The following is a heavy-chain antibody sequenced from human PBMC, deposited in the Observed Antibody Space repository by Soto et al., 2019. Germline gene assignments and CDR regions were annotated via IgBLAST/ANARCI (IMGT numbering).Heavy chain of an antibody. Sequence: PGGSLRLSCAASGFRFSDYSMNWVRQAPGRGLEWVSYISSSSFTIHYADSVKGRFTISRDNSKNTLYLQMNSLRAEDTAVYYCAKEPIVVIYYFDYWGQGTLVTVSS. CDR3: AKEPIVVIYYFDY. D-gene: IGHD3-22*01. V-gene: IGHV3-48*01. J-gene: IGHJ4*02. CDR2: ISSSSFTI. CDR1: GFRFSDYS.